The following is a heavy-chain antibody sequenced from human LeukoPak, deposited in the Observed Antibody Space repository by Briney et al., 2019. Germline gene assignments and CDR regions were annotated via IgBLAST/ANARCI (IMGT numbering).Heavy chain of an antibody. CDR3: AGFPLVVVVAATQDY. CDR2: ISYDGSNK. Sequence: GGSLRLSCAASGFTFSSYAMHWVRQAPGKGLEWVAVISYDGSNKYYADSVKGRFTISRDNSKNTLYLQMNSLRAEDTAVYYCAGFPLVVVVAATQDYWGQGTLVTVSS. V-gene: IGHV3-30-3*01. CDR1: GFTFSSYA. D-gene: IGHD2-15*01. J-gene: IGHJ4*02.